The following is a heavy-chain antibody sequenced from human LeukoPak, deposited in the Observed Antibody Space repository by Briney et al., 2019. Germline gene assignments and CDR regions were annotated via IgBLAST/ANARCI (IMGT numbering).Heavy chain of an antibody. CDR2: INPNSGGT. CDR1: GYTFTGYY. Sequence: GASVKVSCKASGYTFTGYYMHWVRQAPGQGLEWMGWINPNSGGTNYAQKFQGRVTMTRDTSISTAYMELSRLRSDDTAVYYCARDRRIAARHNWFDPWGQGTLVTVSS. CDR3: ARDRRIAARHNWFDP. D-gene: IGHD6-6*01. V-gene: IGHV1-2*02. J-gene: IGHJ5*02.